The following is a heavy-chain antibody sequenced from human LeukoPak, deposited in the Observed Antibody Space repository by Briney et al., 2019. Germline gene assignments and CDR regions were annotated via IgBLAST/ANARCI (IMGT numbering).Heavy chain of an antibody. D-gene: IGHD5-18*01. J-gene: IGHJ4*02. V-gene: IGHV1-69*01. CDR3: ARGAQYSYGWSY. CDR1: GGTFSSYA. CDR2: IIPIFGTA. Sequence: SVKVSCKASGGTFSSYAISWVRQVPGQGLEWMGGIIPIFGTANYAQKFQGRVTITADESTSTAYMELSSLRSEDTAVYYCARGAQYSYGWSYWDQGTLVTVSS.